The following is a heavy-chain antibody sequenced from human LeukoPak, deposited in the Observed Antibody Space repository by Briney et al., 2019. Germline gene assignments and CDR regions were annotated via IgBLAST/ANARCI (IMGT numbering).Heavy chain of an antibody. CDR3: ARDQYYHGLGSYYD. CDR1: GYVFITYG. J-gene: IGHJ4*02. CDR2: INTSNGYS. V-gene: IGHV1-18*04. Sequence: ASVNVSCKASGYVFITYGINWVRQAPGQGLEWMGWINTSNGYSDYAQNFQGRITMTTDTSTDTVYMELGSLSSDDTAVYYCARDQYYHGLGSYYDWGQGTLVTVSS. D-gene: IGHD3-10*01.